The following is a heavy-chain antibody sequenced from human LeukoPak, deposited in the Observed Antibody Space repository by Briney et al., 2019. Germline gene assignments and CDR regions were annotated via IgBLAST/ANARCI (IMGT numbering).Heavy chain of an antibody. CDR3: ASETTKDSSGYYGGAFDI. V-gene: IGHV3-21*01. CDR1: GFTFSTYS. CDR2: ISSSSSYI. Sequence: PGGSLRLSCAASGFTFSTYSMNWVRQAPGKGLEWVSSISSSSSYIYYADSVKGRFTIPRDNAKNSLYLQMNSLRAEDTAVYYCASETTKDSSGYYGGAFDIWGQGTMVTVSS. J-gene: IGHJ3*02. D-gene: IGHD3-22*01.